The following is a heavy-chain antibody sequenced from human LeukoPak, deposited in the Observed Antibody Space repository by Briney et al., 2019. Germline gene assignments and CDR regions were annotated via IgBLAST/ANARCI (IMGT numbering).Heavy chain of an antibody. V-gene: IGHV1-46*01. CDR1: GYTFSTYY. CDR3: ARGFCSGGSCYSYDY. CDR2: IDPSGGST. D-gene: IGHD2-15*01. Sequence: ASVKVSCKASGYTFSTYYMHWVRQAPGQGLEWMGVIDPSGGSTNYARKFQGRVTMTSDTSTSTVYMELSSLRSEDTAVYYGARGFCSGGSCYSYDYWGQGTLVTVSS. J-gene: IGHJ4*02.